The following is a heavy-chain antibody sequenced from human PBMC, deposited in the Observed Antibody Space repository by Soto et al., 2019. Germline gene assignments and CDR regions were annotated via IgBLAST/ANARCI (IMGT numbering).Heavy chain of an antibody. CDR3: AKHPEGELPRVIDL. V-gene: IGHV3-23*01. D-gene: IGHD1-7*01. CDR1: GLTFSNYA. Sequence: PGGSLRLSCATSGLTFSNYAMSWVRQAPGGGLLWVASMSDSSSTTNYAASVRGRFTISRDRSKNTLYLQMGRLTAEDTAVYYCAKHPEGELPRVIDLWGQGTLVTVSS. J-gene: IGHJ5*02. CDR2: MSDSSSTT.